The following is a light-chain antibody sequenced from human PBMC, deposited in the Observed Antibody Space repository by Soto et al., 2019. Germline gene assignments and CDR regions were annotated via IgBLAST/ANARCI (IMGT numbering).Light chain of an antibody. CDR2: EVT. CDR1: SSDIGDYNY. Sequence: QSVLTQPPSASGSPGQSVTFSCTGTSSDIGDYNYVSWYQQHPGKAPKLMIYEVTKRPSGVPDRFSGSKSGNTASLTVSGLQVEDEADYYCQSYDGGLSGYVFGTGTKVTVL. CDR3: QSYDGGLSGYV. J-gene: IGLJ1*01. V-gene: IGLV2-8*01.